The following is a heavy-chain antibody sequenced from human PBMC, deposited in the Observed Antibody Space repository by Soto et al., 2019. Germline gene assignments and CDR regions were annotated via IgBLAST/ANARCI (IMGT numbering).Heavy chain of an antibody. CDR3: AGESEIRAFDI. V-gene: IGHV3-30-3*01. Sequence: PWGSLSFPCAPSGFTFSSYAMHWVRQAPGKGVEWVAGISYYGSNKYYADSMKGRFTISRDNSKNTLYLQMNSLRAEDTALDYCAGESEIRAFDIWGRGTMFTVSS. CDR1: GFTFSSYA. D-gene: IGHD5-18*01. J-gene: IGHJ3*02. CDR2: ISYYGSNK.